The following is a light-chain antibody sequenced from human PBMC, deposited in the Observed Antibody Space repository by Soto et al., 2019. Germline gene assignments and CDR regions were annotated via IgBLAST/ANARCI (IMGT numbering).Light chain of an antibody. J-gene: IGLJ3*02. Sequence: QSVLTQSPSASASLGASVNLTCTLSSGHSNYAIAWHQQQPEKGPRYLMKLNSDGSHSKGDAIPDRFSGSSSGAERYLTISSLQSEDEADYYCQTWDTGIWVFGGGTKLTVL. CDR3: QTWDTGIWV. CDR1: SGHSNYA. CDR2: LNSDGSH. V-gene: IGLV4-69*01.